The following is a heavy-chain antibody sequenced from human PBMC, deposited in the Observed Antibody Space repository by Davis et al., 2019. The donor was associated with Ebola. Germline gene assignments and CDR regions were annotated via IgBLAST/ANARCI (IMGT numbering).Heavy chain of an antibody. CDR3: ARDIPGYGDYGYYFDY. CDR2: INPSGGST. V-gene: IGHV1-46*01. Sequence: SVKVSCKASGYTFTSYYMHWVRQAPGQGLEWMGIINPSGGSTSYAQKFQGRVTMTRDTSTSTVYMELSSLRSEDTAVYYCARDIPGYGDYGYYFDYWGQGTLVTVSS. CDR1: GYTFTSYY. J-gene: IGHJ4*02. D-gene: IGHD4-17*01.